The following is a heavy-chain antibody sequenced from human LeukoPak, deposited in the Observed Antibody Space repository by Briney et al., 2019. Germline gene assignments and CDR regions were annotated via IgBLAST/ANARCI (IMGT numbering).Heavy chain of an antibody. CDR3: ARVGDGLNDAFDI. D-gene: IGHD5-24*01. J-gene: IGHJ3*02. V-gene: IGHV1-2*06. CDR1: RYTFTGYY. CDR2: INPNTGGT. Sequence: ASVKVSCKDSRYTFTGYYMNWVRQAPGQGLEWLGRINPNTGGTNFAQSFQGRVTMTRDTSITTAYMELSRLRSDDTAVYYCARVGDGLNDAFDIWGQGTMVTVSS.